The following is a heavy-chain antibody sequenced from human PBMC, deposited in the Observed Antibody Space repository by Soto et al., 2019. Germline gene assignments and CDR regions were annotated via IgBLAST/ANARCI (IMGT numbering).Heavy chain of an antibody. Sequence: QVQLVQSGAEVKKPGASVKVSCKASGYTFTDYYIHWVRQAPGQGLEWMGVINPSGGSTDYAQKFRGRVSMTRDTSTGTVYMELSSLRSEDTAVYYCARPPLPGCINAVCYPFDYWGQGTLVTVSS. J-gene: IGHJ4*02. CDR2: INPSGGST. D-gene: IGHD2-8*01. CDR3: ARPPLPGCINAVCYPFDY. CDR1: GYTFTDYY. V-gene: IGHV1-46*01.